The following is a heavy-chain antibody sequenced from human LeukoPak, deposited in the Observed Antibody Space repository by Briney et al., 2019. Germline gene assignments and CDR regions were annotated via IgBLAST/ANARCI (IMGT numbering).Heavy chain of an antibody. V-gene: IGHV4-59*08. J-gene: IGHJ5*02. Sequence: SETLSLTCTVSGGSISSYYWSWIRQPPGKGLEWIGYIYYSGSTNYNPSLKSRVTISVDTSKNQFSLKLSSVTAADTAVYYCARGRIAGRETDNWFDPWGQGTLVTVSS. CDR1: GGSISSYY. D-gene: IGHD6-13*01. CDR2: IYYSGST. CDR3: ARGRIAGRETDNWFDP.